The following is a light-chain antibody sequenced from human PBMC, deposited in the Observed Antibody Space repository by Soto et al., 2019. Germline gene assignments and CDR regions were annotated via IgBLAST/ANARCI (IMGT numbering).Light chain of an antibody. CDR2: DAS. CDR3: QQFMLT. J-gene: IGKJ4*01. V-gene: IGKV1-5*01. Sequence: DIQMTQSPSTLSASVGDRVTITCRASQSISSWLAWYQQKPGKAPKLLIYDASTLESGVPSRFSGSGSGTEFTLTISSLQPDDFANYYCQQFMLTFGGGTKVEIK. CDR1: QSISSW.